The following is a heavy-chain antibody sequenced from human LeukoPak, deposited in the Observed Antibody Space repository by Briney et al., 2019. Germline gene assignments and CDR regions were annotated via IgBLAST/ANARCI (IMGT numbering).Heavy chain of an antibody. CDR1: GFTFSSYR. J-gene: IGHJ4*02. V-gene: IGHV3-21*04. CDR2: ISSSSSYI. CDR3: AKVPGSSITRYFYFDY. D-gene: IGHD6-13*01. Sequence: GGSLRLSRAASGFTFSSYRMNWVRQAPGEGLEWVSFISSSSSYIDYADSVKGRFTISRDNSKNTLYLHMDTLRAEDTAVYYCAKVPGSSITRYFYFDYWGQGTLVPVSS.